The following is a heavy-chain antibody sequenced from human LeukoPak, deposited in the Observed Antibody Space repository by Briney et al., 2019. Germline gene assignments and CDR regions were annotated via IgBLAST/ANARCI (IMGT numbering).Heavy chain of an antibody. CDR1: GGSLSSYY. J-gene: IGHJ5*02. V-gene: IGHV4-59*01. Sequence: SETLSLTCTVSGGSLSSYYWSWIRQPPGKGLEWIGYIYYSGSTNYNPSLKSRATISVDTSKNQFSLKLSSVTAADTAVYYCARDLVAVAGTGWFDPWGQGTLVTVSS. CDR3: ARDLVAVAGTGWFDP. CDR2: IYYSGST. D-gene: IGHD6-19*01.